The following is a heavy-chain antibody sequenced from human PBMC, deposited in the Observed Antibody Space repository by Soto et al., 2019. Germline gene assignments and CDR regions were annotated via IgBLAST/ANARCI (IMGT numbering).Heavy chain of an antibody. V-gene: IGHV3-33*01. CDR1: GFAFGGYA. Sequence: QVQLVESGGGVVQPGRSLTLSCEASGFAFGGYAMHWVRQAPGKGLEWVAVIWYDGTEKYYGESVKGRFTISRDNSKNTLYLQMNSLRAEDTAVYYCARDWSIRRLDRWGHGTLLTVS. CDR2: IWYDGTEK. D-gene: IGHD2-21*01. J-gene: IGHJ5*02. CDR3: ARDWSIRRLDR.